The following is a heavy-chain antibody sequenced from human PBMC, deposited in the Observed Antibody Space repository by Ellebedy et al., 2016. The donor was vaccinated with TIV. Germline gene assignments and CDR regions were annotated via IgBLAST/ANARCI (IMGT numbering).Heavy chain of an antibody. CDR3: ARDRGYDTFDY. CDR2: TKEDGSEK. Sequence: PGGSLRLSCAASGFPFSSFWMSWVSQAQGKGLEWVANTKEDGSEKYYVDSVRGRFTISRDNAKNSLYLQMNSLRAEDTAVYYCARDRGYDTFDYWGQGILVTVSS. CDR1: GFPFSSFW. D-gene: IGHD5-12*01. V-gene: IGHV3-7*01. J-gene: IGHJ4*02.